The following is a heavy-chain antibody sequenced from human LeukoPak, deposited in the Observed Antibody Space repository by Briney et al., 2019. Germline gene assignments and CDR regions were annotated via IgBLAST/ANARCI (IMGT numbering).Heavy chain of an antibody. CDR2: ISWNSGSI. D-gene: IGHD6-19*01. CDR1: GFTFDDYA. J-gene: IGHJ4*02. Sequence: GGSLRLSCAASGFTFDDYAMHWVRHAPGKGLEWVSGISWNSGSIGYADSVKGRFTISRDNAKNSLYLQMNSLRAGDTALYYCAKDMSVAGTFQFDYWGQGTLVTVSS. V-gene: IGHV3-9*01. CDR3: AKDMSVAGTFQFDY.